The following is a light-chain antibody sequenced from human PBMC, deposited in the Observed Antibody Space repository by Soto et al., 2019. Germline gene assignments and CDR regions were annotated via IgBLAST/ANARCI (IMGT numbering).Light chain of an antibody. J-gene: IGLJ3*02. V-gene: IGLV4-69*02. CDR3: QTWGTGPWV. CDR2: INNDDSH. CDR1: SGHNSYA. Sequence: QSVLTQSPSASASLGASVKLTCTLSSGHNSYAIAWHQQQPEKGPRYVMKINNDDSHIKGDGIPDRFSGSSSGAERYLTISSLQSEDEADYYCQTWGTGPWVFGGGTKLTVL.